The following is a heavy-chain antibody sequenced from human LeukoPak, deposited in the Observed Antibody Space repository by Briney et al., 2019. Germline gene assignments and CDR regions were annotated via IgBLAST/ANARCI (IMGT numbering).Heavy chain of an antibody. J-gene: IGHJ4*02. D-gene: IGHD6-13*01. Sequence: PSETLSLTCAVSGYSISSGYYWGWIRQPPGKGLEWIGNLYHSGSTYYNPSLKSRVTISVDTSKNQFSLKLSSVTAADTAVYYCAGLYTGSWYFGYWGQGTLVTVSS. CDR1: GYSISSGYY. V-gene: IGHV4-38-2*01. CDR3: AGLYTGSWYFGY. CDR2: LYHSGST.